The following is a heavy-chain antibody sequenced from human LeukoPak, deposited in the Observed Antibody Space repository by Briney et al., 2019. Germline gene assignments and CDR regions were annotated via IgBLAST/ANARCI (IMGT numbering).Heavy chain of an antibody. J-gene: IGHJ4*02. CDR2: INHSGST. CDR3: ARAGATADFDY. Sequence: SETLSLTCAVYGGSFSGYYWSWIRQPPGKGLEWIGEINHSGSTNYNPSLKSRVTISVDTSKNQFSLKLSSVTAADTAVYYCARAGATADFDYWGQGTLVTVSS. CDR1: GGSFSGYY. V-gene: IGHV4-34*01. D-gene: IGHD1-26*01.